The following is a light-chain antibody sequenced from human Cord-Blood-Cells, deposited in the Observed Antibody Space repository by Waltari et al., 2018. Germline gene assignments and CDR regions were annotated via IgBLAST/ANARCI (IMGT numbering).Light chain of an antibody. Sequence: QSALTQPASVSGSPGQSITLSCTGTSSDVGSYNLVSCYQQHPGKAPKLMIYEGSKRPSGVSNRFSGSKSGNTASLTISGLQAEDEADYYCCSYAGSSFYVFGTGTKVTVL. V-gene: IGLV2-23*01. CDR2: EGS. CDR1: SSDVGSYNL. CDR3: CSYAGSSFYV. J-gene: IGLJ1*01.